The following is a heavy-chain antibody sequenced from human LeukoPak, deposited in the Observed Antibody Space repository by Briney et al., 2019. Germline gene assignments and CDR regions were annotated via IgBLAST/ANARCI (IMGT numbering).Heavy chain of an antibody. CDR2: INPNSGGT. D-gene: IGHD1-26*01. CDR1: GYTFTDYY. J-gene: IGHJ4*02. CDR3: ARGVSGGTYYYTFHY. Sequence: ASMKVSCKASGYTFTDYYMHWVRQAPGQGLEWMGWINPNSGGTNYAPKFQDRVTMTRDTSIGTAYMELSRLRSDDTAVYYCARGVSGGTYYYTFHYWGQGTLVTVSS. V-gene: IGHV1-2*02.